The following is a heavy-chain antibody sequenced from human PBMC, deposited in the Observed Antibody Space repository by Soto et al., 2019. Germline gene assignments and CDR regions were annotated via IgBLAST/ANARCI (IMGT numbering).Heavy chain of an antibody. CDR1: GFSFSTYS. Sequence: GGSLRLSCEASGFSFSTYSMHWVRQAPGKGLEWVSSIGRRSDVYYADSVKGRFTISRDNAKNSVSLQMNSLRDEDTAVYYCAREETAWPLAYGLDVWGQGTTVTVSS. CDR3: AREETAWPLAYGLDV. CDR2: IGRRSDV. D-gene: IGHD2-21*02. J-gene: IGHJ6*02. V-gene: IGHV3-21*01.